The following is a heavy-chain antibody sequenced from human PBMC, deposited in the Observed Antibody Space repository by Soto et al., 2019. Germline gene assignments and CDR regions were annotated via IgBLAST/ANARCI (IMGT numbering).Heavy chain of an antibody. V-gene: IGHV1-69*12. J-gene: IGHJ2*01. CDR3: AQTLGLAVSGPGRFDL. CDR2: ITPLFGTP. Sequence: QVQLVQSGAEVKKPASSVKVSCKASGGTFSRYAISWVRQAPGQGLEWLGGITPLFGTPNYAQSFQGRLTITADESTSTVYMELRSLRSEDTAVYYCAQTLGLAVSGPGRFDLWGRGTLFTVTS. D-gene: IGHD6-19*01. CDR1: GGTFSRYA.